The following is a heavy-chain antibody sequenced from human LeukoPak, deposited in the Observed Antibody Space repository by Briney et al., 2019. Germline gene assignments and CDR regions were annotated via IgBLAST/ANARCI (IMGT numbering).Heavy chain of an antibody. D-gene: IGHD1-1*01. J-gene: IGHJ6*04. CDR3: AKINVHHTTNSYMDF. Sequence: GGSLGLSCAASGFSFSSFAMTRVRQAPGKGLEWVSGIIDSGSATYYADSVKGRFTISRDNSKNTLFLQMNSLRAEDTAVYYFAKINVHHTTNSYMDFLGEGTTVTVPS. CDR2: IIDSGSAT. V-gene: IGHV3-23*01. CDR1: GFSFSSFA.